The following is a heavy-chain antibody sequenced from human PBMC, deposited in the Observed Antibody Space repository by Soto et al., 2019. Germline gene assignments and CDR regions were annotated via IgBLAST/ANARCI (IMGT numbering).Heavy chain of an antibody. Sequence: EVQLVESGGGLVRPGRSLRLSCAASGFTFDDYAMHWVRQVPGKGLEWISGISCNSDFIAYAASVKGRFTVSRDNANNFLYLQMNSLRAEDTALYSCAKDRGSPLFRVLDVLKFYYQAMDVWGHGTTVTVPS. CDR3: AKDRGSPLFRVLDVLKFYYQAMDV. CDR2: ISCNSDFI. CDR1: GFTFDDYA. V-gene: IGHV3-9*01. J-gene: IGHJ6*02. D-gene: IGHD3-3*01.